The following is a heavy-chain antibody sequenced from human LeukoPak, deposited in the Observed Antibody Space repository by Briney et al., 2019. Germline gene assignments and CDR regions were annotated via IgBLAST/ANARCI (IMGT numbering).Heavy chain of an antibody. D-gene: IGHD3-22*01. J-gene: IGHJ4*02. Sequence: SETLSLTCTVSGGSIKSHYWSWIRQPPGKGLEWIGHIYYSGSTNYNPPLKSRVTISVDTSKNQFSLKLNSVTAADTAVYYCATIPGYYDSRGYSPFDYWGQGALVTVSS. V-gene: IGHV4-59*11. CDR1: GGSIKSHY. CDR3: ATIPGYYDSRGYSPFDY. CDR2: IYYSGST.